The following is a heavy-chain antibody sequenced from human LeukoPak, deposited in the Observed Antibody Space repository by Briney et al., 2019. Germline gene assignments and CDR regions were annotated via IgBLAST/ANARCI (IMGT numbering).Heavy chain of an antibody. Sequence: GRSLRLSCAASGFSFDTYAMHWVRQAPGQGLEWVALIWHDGSHKFYSNSVRDQFTISRDNSKNTLYLQMNSLRAEDTAVYYCAKDEGDIVVVPAAKGYYGMDVWGKGTTVTVSS. D-gene: IGHD2-2*01. CDR3: AKDEGDIVVVPAAKGYYGMDV. V-gene: IGHV3-33*06. J-gene: IGHJ6*04. CDR2: IWHDGSHK. CDR1: GFSFDTYA.